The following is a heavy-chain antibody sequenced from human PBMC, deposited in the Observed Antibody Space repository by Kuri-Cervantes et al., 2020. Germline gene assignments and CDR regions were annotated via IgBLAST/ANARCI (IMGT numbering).Heavy chain of an antibody. Sequence: GESLKISCAASGFTFSSYSMNWVRQAPGKGLEWVSSISSGSTYIYYADSVKGRFTISRDNAKNSLYLQMNSLRTEDTAMFYCARDLGYTSGWSDSFDYWGQGTLVTVSS. CDR1: GFTFSSYS. D-gene: IGHD6-19*01. CDR2: ISSGSTYI. J-gene: IGHJ4*02. V-gene: IGHV3-21*01. CDR3: ARDLGYTSGWSDSFDY.